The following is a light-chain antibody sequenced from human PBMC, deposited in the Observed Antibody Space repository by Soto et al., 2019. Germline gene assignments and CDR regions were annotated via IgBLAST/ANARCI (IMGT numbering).Light chain of an antibody. J-gene: IGLJ3*02. V-gene: IGLV1-44*01. CDR1: SSNIGSHS. Sequence: QSVLTQPPSASGTPGQRVTISCSGSSSNIGSHSVNWYQQLPGMAPKLLIYRSSQRPSGVPDRFSGSKSGTSGSLAISGLQSGDEADHYCAAWDDSLNGPVFGGGTKLTVL. CDR3: AAWDDSLNGPV. CDR2: RSS.